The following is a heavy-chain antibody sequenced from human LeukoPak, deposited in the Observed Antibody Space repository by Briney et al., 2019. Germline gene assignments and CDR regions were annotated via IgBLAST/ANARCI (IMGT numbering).Heavy chain of an antibody. CDR1: GFTFSSYS. J-gene: IGHJ4*02. V-gene: IGHV3-21*01. CDR3: AGAHLYGDVPFGFDY. CDR2: ISSSSSYI. D-gene: IGHD4-17*01. Sequence: GGSLRLSCAASGFTFSSYSMNWVRQAPGKGLEWVSSISSSSSYIYYTDSVKGRFTISRDNAKNSLYLQMNSLRAEDTAVYYCAGAHLYGDVPFGFDYWGQGTLVTVSS.